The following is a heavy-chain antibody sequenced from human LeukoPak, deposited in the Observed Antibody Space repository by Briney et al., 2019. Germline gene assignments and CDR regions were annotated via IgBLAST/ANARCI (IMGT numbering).Heavy chain of an antibody. CDR1: GGTFSSYA. V-gene: IGHV1-69*05. CDR3: ATPRGYCSSTSCYNDDYYYYMDV. Sequence: ASVKVSCKASGGTFSSYAISWARQAPGQGLEWMGGIIPIFGTANYAQKFQGRVTITTDESTSTAYMELSSLRSEDTAVYYCATPRGYCSSTSCYNDDYYYYMDVWGKGTTVTVSS. CDR2: IIPIFGTA. J-gene: IGHJ6*03. D-gene: IGHD2-2*02.